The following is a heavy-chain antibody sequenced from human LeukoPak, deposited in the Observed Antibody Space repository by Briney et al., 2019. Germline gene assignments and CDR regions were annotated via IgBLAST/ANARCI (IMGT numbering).Heavy chain of an antibody. J-gene: IGHJ4*02. CDR2: ISISSSYI. V-gene: IGHV3-21*01. CDR3: AREGIVLMVYHFDY. D-gene: IGHD2-8*01. Sequence: GGSLRLSCAASGFTFSSYTMNWVRQGPGKGLEWVSSISISSSYISYADSAKGRFTITRDNAKSSLSLQMNSLRAEDTAVYYCAREGIVLMVYHFDYWGQGTLVTVSS. CDR1: GFTFSSYT.